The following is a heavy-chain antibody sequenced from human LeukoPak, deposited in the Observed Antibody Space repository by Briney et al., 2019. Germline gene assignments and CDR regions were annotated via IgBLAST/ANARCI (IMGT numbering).Heavy chain of an antibody. CDR1: GGTFSSYA. Sequence: SVKVSCKASGGTFSSYAISWVRQAPGQGLEWMGGIIPIFGTANYAQKFQGRVTITTDKSTSTAYMELSSLRSEDTAVYYCASSSGWYLDNWFDPWGQGTLVTVSS. J-gene: IGHJ5*02. CDR2: IIPIFGTA. CDR3: ASSSGWYLDNWFDP. V-gene: IGHV1-69*05. D-gene: IGHD6-19*01.